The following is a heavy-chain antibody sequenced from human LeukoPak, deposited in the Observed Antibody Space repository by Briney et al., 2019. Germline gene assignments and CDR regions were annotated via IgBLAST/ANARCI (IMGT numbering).Heavy chain of an antibody. CDR1: GFTFSSYG. V-gene: IGHV3-30*02. Sequence: PGGSLRLSCAASGFTFSSYGMHWVRQAPGKGLEWVAFIRYDGSNKYYADSVKGRFTISRDNSKNTLYLQMNSLRAEDTAVYYCAARGWYTGVAIDYWGQGTLVTVSS. D-gene: IGHD6-19*01. CDR2: IRYDGSNK. J-gene: IGHJ4*02. CDR3: AARGWYTGVAIDY.